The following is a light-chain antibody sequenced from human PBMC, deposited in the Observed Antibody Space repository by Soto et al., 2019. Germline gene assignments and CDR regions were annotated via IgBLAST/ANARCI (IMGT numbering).Light chain of an antibody. CDR1: QSVNSR. CDR3: QQHYNTPRT. Sequence: EIEMTQSPATLSVSVGEGATLSCRASQSVNSRLDWYQQKPGQAPRLLIHDASSRANGIPARFSGSGSGTDFTLTISSLQPEDFAVYYCQQHYNTPRTFGQGTKLEIK. J-gene: IGKJ2*01. CDR2: DAS. V-gene: IGKV3-15*01.